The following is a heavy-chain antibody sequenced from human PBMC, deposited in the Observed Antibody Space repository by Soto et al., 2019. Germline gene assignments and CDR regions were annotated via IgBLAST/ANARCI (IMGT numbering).Heavy chain of an antibody. CDR3: ARAYGDYVFDY. CDR2: IYYSGST. Sequence: QVQLQESGPGLVKPSVTLSLSCTVSGGSISSYYWSWIRQPPGKGLEWIGYIYYSGSTNYNPSLKSRVTISVDTSKNQFSLKLSSVTAADTAVYYCARAYGDYVFDYWGQGTLVTVSS. CDR1: GGSISSYY. D-gene: IGHD4-17*01. J-gene: IGHJ4*02. V-gene: IGHV4-59*01.